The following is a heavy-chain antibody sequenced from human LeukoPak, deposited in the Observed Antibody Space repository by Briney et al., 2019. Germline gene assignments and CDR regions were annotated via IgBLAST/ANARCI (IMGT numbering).Heavy chain of an antibody. J-gene: IGHJ6*02. CDR2: ISWNSGSI. CDR3: AKDNFGDYYYYGMDV. Sequence: GRSLRLSCAASGFTFDDYAIHWVRQAPGKGLEWVSAISWNSGSIGYADSVKGRFTISRDNAKNSLYLQMNSLRAEDTALYYCAKDNFGDYYYYGMDVWGQGTTVTVSS. V-gene: IGHV3-9*01. D-gene: IGHD4-17*01. CDR1: GFTFDDYA.